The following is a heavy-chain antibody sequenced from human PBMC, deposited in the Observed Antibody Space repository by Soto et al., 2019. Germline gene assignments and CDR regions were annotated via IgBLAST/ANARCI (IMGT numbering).Heavy chain of an antibody. CDR3: AKDEDGYRFGNDAFDI. Sequence: EVQLLESGGGLVQPGGSLRLSCTASGFTFSRYAMSWVRQAPGKGLEWVSAISGSGGSTYYTDSVKGRFTISRDNSKNALYLQMNSLRAEDRAVYYCAKDEDGYRFGNDAFDIWGQGTMVTVSS. J-gene: IGHJ3*02. V-gene: IGHV3-23*01. CDR1: GFTFSRYA. CDR2: ISGSGGST. D-gene: IGHD5-18*01.